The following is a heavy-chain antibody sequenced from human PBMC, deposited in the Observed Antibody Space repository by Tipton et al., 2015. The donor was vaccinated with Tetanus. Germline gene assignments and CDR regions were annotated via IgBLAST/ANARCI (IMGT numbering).Heavy chain of an antibody. D-gene: IGHD3-3*01. CDR2: IYHSGST. CDR3: ASRFGVGWFDP. J-gene: IGHJ5*02. Sequence: WSWIRQPPGKGLEWIGYIYHSGSTYYNPSLKSRVTISVDRSKNQFSLKLSSVTAADTAVYYCASRFGVGWFDPWGQGTLVTVSS. V-gene: IGHV4-30-2*01.